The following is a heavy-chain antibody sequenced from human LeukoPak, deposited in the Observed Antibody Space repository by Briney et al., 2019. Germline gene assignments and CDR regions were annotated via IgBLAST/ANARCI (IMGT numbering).Heavy chain of an antibody. J-gene: IGHJ6*03. V-gene: IGHV3-49*04. CDR2: IRSKAYGGTT. CDR1: GFTFGDYA. CDR3: TRGYSSSWQNYYYYYMDV. Sequence: GGSLRLSCTASGFTFGDYAMSWVRQAPGKGLEWVGFIRSKAYGGTTEYAASVKGRFTISRDDSKSIAYLQMNSLKTEDTAVYYCTRGYSSSWQNYYYYYMDVWGEGTTVTVSS. D-gene: IGHD6-13*01.